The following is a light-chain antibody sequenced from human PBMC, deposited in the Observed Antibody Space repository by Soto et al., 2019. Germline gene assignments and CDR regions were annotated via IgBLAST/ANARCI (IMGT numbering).Light chain of an antibody. J-gene: IGKJ1*01. CDR1: HDISNY. CDR2: AAS. V-gene: IGKV1-27*01. Sequence: DIQMTQSPSSLSASVGDRVSITCRASHDISNYLAWYQQRPGKVPKLLVYAASALQSGVPSRFRGSGSGTDFTLTISSLLPEDVATYYCQEYYSARSFGQGTKVEI. CDR3: QEYYSARS.